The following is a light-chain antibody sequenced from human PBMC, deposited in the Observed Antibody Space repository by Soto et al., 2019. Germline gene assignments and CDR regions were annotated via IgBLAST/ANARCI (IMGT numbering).Light chain of an antibody. V-gene: IGKV3-15*01. Sequence: LVLTQSPATLSFSPCEIATLSCSSSQSVSSNLAWYQQKPGQAPRLLIYGASTRATGIPARFSGSGSGTEFTPTISSLQSEDFAVYYCQQYNNWPPITFGQGTRLEIK. CDR3: QQYNNWPPIT. CDR2: GAS. J-gene: IGKJ5*01. CDR1: QSVSSN.